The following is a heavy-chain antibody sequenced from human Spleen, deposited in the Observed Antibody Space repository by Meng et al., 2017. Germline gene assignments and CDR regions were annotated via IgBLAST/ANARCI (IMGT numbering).Heavy chain of an antibody. Sequence: GQVQQWGAGLLKPSEILSLTCAVYGGSFSGYYWSWIRQPPGKGLEWIGEINHSGSTNYNPSLKSRVTMSVDTSKNQFSLKLSSVTAADTAVYYCARFSVVVVAATGSYFDYWGQGTLVTVSS. V-gene: IGHV4-34*01. D-gene: IGHD2-15*01. CDR2: INHSGST. CDR1: GGSFSGYY. J-gene: IGHJ4*02. CDR3: ARFSVVVVAATGSYFDY.